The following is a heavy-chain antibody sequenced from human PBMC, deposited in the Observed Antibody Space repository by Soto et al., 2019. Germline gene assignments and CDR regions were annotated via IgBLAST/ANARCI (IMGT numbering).Heavy chain of an antibody. CDR2: IIPIFGTA. CDR3: ARFRRDLAALDTHY. D-gene: IGHD6-6*01. J-gene: IGHJ4*02. CDR1: GGTFSSYA. V-gene: IGHV1-69*13. Sequence: GASVKVSCKASGGTFSSYAISWVRQAPGQGLEWMGGIIPIFGTANYAQKFQGRVTITADESTSTAYMELSSLRSEDTAVYYCARFRRDLAALDTHYSGQGSLVTVSS.